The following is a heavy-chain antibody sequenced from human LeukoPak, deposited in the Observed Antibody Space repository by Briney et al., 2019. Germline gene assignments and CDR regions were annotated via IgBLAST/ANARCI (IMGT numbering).Heavy chain of an antibody. CDR1: GDRVSSNSAS. J-gene: IGHJ4*02. V-gene: IGHV6-1*01. CDR3: ARGRYYDYTGFFDY. D-gene: IGHD3-22*01. Sequence: SQTLSLTCVISGDRVSSNSASWNWFRHSPSRGLEWLGRTFYTSKWNNDYAVSVKSLIPINPDTSKNHFSLQLNSVTPEDTAVFYCARGRYYDYTGFFDYWGRGTLVTVSS. CDR2: TFYTSKWNN.